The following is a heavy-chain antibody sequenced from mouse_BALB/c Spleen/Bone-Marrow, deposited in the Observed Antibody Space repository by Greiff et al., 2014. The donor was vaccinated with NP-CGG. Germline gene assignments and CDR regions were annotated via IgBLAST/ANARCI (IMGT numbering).Heavy chain of an antibody. CDR3: AIYYYGSSYFDY. D-gene: IGHD1-1*01. J-gene: IGHJ2*02. Sequence: VQLQQSGAELVKPGASVKLSCTASGFNIKDTYMHWVKQRPEQGLEWIGRIDPANGNTKYDPKFQGKATITADTSSNTAYLQLSSLTSEDTAVYYFAIYYYGSSYFDYWGQGTSLSGSS. CDR2: IDPANGNT. V-gene: IGHV14-3*02. CDR1: GFNIKDTY.